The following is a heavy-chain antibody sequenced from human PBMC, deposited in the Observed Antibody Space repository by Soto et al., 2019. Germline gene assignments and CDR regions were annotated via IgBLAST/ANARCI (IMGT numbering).Heavy chain of an antibody. J-gene: IGHJ4*02. Sequence: SETLSLTCSVSGDCVSSPRLYCSWFRQRPGGGLEWIGFVYNTGSTNYDPSLKGRVAVSVDKSQNVFSLNLTYITAADTGAYYCARGRRGAHYYLDTCGQGTLGSASS. D-gene: IGHD3-10*01. CDR2: VYNTGST. V-gene: IGHV4-61*03. CDR1: GDCVSSPRLY. CDR3: ARGRRGAHYYLDT.